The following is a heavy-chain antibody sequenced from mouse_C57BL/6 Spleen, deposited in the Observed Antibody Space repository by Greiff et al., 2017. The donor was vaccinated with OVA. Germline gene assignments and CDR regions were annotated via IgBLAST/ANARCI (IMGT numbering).Heavy chain of an antibody. CDR2: INPSTGGT. V-gene: IGHV1-42*01. J-gene: IGHJ2*01. CDR1: GYSFTGYY. CDR3: ARGTYFNY. Sequence: EVQLQESGPELVKPGASVKISCKASGYSFTGYYMNWVKQSPEKSLEWIGEINPSTGGTTYNQKFKAKATLTVDKSSSTAYMQLKSLTSEDSAVYYCARGTYFNYGGQGTTLTVSS.